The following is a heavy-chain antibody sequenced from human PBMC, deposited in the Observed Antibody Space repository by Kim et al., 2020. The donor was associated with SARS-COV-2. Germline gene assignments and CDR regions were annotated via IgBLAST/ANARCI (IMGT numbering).Heavy chain of an antibody. V-gene: IGHV3-23*01. D-gene: IGHD2-21*01. J-gene: IGHJ4*02. CDR3: AKVRIEVSWAGSYY. Sequence: GGSLRLSCAASGFTFSSYAMSWVRQAPGKGLEWVSSFSGTGGSTYYADSVKGRFTISRDNSKNTVFLQMNSLRAEDTAVYYCAKVRIEVSWAGSYYWCQG. CDR1: GFTFSSYA. CDR2: FSGTGGST.